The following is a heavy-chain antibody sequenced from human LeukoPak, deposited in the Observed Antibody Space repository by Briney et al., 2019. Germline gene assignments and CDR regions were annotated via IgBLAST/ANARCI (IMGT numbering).Heavy chain of an antibody. V-gene: IGHV3-30-3*01. CDR2: ISYDGSNK. J-gene: IGHJ4*02. CDR3: AKDIAVLYFDY. CDR1: GFTFSSYA. D-gene: IGHD6-19*01. Sequence: PGGSLRLSCAASGFTFSSYAMHWVRQAPGKGLEWVAVISYDGSNKYYADSVKGRFTISRDNSKNTLYLQMNSLRAEDTAVYYCAKDIAVLYFDYWGQGTLVTVSS.